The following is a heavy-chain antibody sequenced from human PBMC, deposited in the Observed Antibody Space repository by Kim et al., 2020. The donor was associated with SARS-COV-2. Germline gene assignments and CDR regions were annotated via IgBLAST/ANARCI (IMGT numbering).Heavy chain of an antibody. CDR1: GFTFSSYD. CDR3: AAGGWYYGMDV. D-gene: IGHD6-19*01. Sequence: GGSLRLSCAASGFTFSSYDMHWVRQAPGKGLEWVSAIGTAGDTNYPGAVKGGFTNSRENAKNSLFLQMNSLRAGDTAVYYCAAGGWYYGMDVWGQGTTVTVSS. J-gene: IGHJ6*02. CDR2: IGTAGDT. V-gene: IGHV3-13*04.